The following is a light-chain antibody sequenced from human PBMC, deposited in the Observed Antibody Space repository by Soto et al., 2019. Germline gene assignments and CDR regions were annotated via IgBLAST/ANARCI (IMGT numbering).Light chain of an antibody. Sequence: QSMLSQPPSSSGTPGQTVIISCSGSRSDIGSNFVNWYQHLPGTATKLLIYNSNQRPSGVPDRFYGSKSATSASLAISGLQSEDEADYYCAAWDDSLTGPVFGTGTKVTVL. CDR1: RSDIGSNF. V-gene: IGLV1-44*01. CDR3: AAWDDSLTGPV. CDR2: NSN. J-gene: IGLJ1*01.